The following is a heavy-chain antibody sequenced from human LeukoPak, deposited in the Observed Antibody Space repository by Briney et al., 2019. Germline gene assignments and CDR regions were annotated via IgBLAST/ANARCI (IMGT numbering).Heavy chain of an antibody. CDR3: ARVTGGTTLDY. Sequence: GGSLRLSCAASGFSFSYYSMNWVRQAPGKGLEWVSSISSSSSYIYYADSVKGRFTISRDNAKNSLYLQMNSLRAEDTAVYYCARVTGGTTLDYWGQGTLVTVSS. D-gene: IGHD2-8*02. CDR2: ISSSSSYI. CDR1: GFSFSYYS. V-gene: IGHV3-21*01. J-gene: IGHJ4*02.